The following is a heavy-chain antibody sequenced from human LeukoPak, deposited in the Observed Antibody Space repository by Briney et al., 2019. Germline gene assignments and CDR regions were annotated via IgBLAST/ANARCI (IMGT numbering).Heavy chain of an antibody. J-gene: IGHJ4*02. CDR1: GYSFTSYW. CDR3: ARHYCSSTSCYPFVY. V-gene: IGHV5-51*01. CDR2: IYPGDSDT. D-gene: IGHD2-2*01. Sequence: GESLKISCKGSGYSFTSYWIGWVRQMPGKGLEWMGIIYPGDSDTRYSPSFQGQVTISADKSISTAYLQLSSLKAADTAMYYCARHYCSSTSCYPFVYWGQGTLVTVSS.